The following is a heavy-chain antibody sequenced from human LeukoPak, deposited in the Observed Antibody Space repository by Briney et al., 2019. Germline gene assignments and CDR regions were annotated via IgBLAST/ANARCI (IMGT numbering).Heavy chain of an antibody. D-gene: IGHD2-21*01. CDR2: IKQDGSEK. V-gene: IGHV3-7*01. CDR3: ARHIGTYYDY. J-gene: IGHJ4*02. CDR1: GFTFNNYW. Sequence: PGGSLRLSCAASGFTFNNYWMSWVRQAPGKGLEWVANIKQDGSEKYYVDSVKGRFTISRDNAKHSLYLQMNSLRAEDTAVYYCARHIGTYYDYWGQGTLVTVS.